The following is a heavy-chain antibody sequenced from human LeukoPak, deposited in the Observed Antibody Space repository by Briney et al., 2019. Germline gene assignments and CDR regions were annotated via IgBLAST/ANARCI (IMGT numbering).Heavy chain of an antibody. Sequence: GGSLRLSCAASGFTFGDYAMSWFRQAPGKGLEWAGFIRSKAYGGTTEYAASVKGRFTISRDDSKSIAYLQMNSLKAEDTAVYYCWQRAAGSHDYWYYGMDVWGQGTTVTVSS. CDR3: WQRAAGSHDYWYYGMDV. CDR2: IRSKAYGGTT. V-gene: IGHV3-49*03. J-gene: IGHJ6*02. D-gene: IGHD6-13*01. CDR1: GFTFGDYA.